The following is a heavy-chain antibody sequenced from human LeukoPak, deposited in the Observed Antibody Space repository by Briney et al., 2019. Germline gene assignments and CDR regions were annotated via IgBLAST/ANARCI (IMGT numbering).Heavy chain of an antibody. CDR3: ARGYEIY. V-gene: IGHV3-21*01. CDR2: ISSSSSYI. J-gene: IGHJ4*02. D-gene: IGHD5-12*01. Sequence: GRSLRLSCAASGFTFSSYSMNWVRQAPGKGLEWVSSISSSSSYIYYGDSVKGRFTISRDNAKDSLYLQMNSLRVEDTAVYYCARGYEIYWGQGTLVTVST. CDR1: GFTFSSYS.